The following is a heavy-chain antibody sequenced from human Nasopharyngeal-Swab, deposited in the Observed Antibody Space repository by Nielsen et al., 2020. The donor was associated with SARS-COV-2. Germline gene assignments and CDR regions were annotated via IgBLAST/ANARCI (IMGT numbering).Heavy chain of an antibody. J-gene: IGHJ4*02. Sequence: SGTLSLTCSVSGDSMSGNCWTWIRQSPGGGLEWIGYVTHSGSTKYNPSLKSRVTVSETTSKGKFFLTLTSVTAEDTAVYYCARGRNSVGGFFDFWGQGIQVVVS. V-gene: IGHV4-59*01. CDR3: ARGRNSVGGFFDF. D-gene: IGHD1-26*01. CDR1: GDSMSGNC. CDR2: VTHSGST.